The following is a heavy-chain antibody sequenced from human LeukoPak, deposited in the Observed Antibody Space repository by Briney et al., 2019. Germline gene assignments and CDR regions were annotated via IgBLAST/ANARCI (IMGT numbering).Heavy chain of an antibody. CDR2: ISYDGSNK. J-gene: IGHJ4*02. Sequence: PGRSLRLSCAASGFTFSSYAMHWVRQAPGKGLEWVAVISYDGSNKYYADSVKGRFTISRDDSKNTLYLQMNSLRPEDTAVFYCAKAVHSSSSWQIDYWGQGTLVTVSS. V-gene: IGHV3-30*18. CDR1: GFTFSSYA. CDR3: AKAVHSSSSWQIDY. D-gene: IGHD6-6*01.